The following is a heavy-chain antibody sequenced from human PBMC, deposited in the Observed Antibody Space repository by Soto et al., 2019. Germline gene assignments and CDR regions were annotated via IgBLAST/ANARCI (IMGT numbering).Heavy chain of an antibody. J-gene: IGHJ4*02. CDR2: ISYVGSDK. V-gene: IGHV3-30*18. CDR3: AKWAPYYDFWSGYSDY. D-gene: IGHD3-3*01. Sequence: GGSLRLSCAASGFTFSTYNMNWVRQAPGKGLEWVSVISYVGSDKYYADSVKGRFTISRDNSKNTLYMQMNSLRAEDTAVYYCAKWAPYYDFWSGYSDYWGQGTLVTAPQ. CDR1: GFTFSTYN.